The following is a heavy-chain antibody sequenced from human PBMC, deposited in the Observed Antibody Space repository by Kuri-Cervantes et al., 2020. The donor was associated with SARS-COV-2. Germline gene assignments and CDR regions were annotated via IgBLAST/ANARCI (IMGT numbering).Heavy chain of an antibody. D-gene: IGHD7-27*01. CDR1: GFTFSSYG. V-gene: IGHV3-30*02. Sequence: GGSLRLSCAASGFTFSSYGMHWVRRAPGKGLEWVAFIRYDGSNKYYADSVKGRFTISRDNSKNTLYLQMNSLRAEDTAVYYCARGDQELGMVWYFDLWGRGTLVTVSS. CDR3: ARGDQELGMVWYFDL. CDR2: IRYDGSNK. J-gene: IGHJ2*01.